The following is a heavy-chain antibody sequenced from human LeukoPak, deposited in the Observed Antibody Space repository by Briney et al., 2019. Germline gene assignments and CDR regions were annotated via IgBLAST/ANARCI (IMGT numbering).Heavy chain of an antibody. Sequence: PGGSLRLSCAASGFTVSSSYMSWVRQAPGKGLEWVSSINAISGNTYYADSVKGRFTISRDNSKNTLYLQMNSLRAEDTAVYYCAKDSPRCGSCPGWFDPWGQGTLVTVSS. CDR2: INAISGNT. J-gene: IGHJ5*02. CDR1: GFTVSSSY. CDR3: AKDSPRCGSCPGWFDP. V-gene: IGHV3-23*01. D-gene: IGHD2-15*01.